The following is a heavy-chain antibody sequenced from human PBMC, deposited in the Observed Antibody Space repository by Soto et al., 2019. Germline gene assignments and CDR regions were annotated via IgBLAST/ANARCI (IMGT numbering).Heavy chain of an antibody. D-gene: IGHD2-8*01. CDR3: TRGRVEMGVTYIFDY. CDR2: IRSKAYGGTT. V-gene: IGHV3-49*04. CDR1: GFTFGDYA. Sequence: GSLRLSCTASGFTFGDYAMSWVRQAPGKGLEWVGFIRSKAYGGTTEYAASVKGRFTISRDDSKSVAYLQMNSLKTEDTAVYYCTRGRVEMGVTYIFDYWGQGTPVTVSS. J-gene: IGHJ4*02.